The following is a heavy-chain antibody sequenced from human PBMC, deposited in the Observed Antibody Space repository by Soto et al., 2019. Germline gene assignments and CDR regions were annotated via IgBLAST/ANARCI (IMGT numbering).Heavy chain of an antibody. J-gene: IGHJ6*02. CDR3: AKPPPVDGSVLYYYYAMDV. V-gene: IGHV3-23*01. Sequence: HPGGSLRLSCAASGFTFSTHAMTWVRQAPGRGLEWIAAISYSGGNTFYADSVKGRFTISRDNSKNTVYLQVNSLRAEDTAVYYCAKPPPVDGSVLYYYYAMDVWGQGTTVTVSS. CDR2: ISYSGGNT. CDR1: GFTFSTHA. D-gene: IGHD3-22*01.